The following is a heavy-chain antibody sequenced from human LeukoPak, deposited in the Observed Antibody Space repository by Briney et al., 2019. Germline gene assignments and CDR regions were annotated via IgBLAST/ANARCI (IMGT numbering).Heavy chain of an antibody. V-gene: IGHV3-21*01. J-gene: IGHJ1*01. CDR1: GFTVSSYS. D-gene: IGHD2-2*01. CDR3: ARALFYCSSTSCYSPFQH. CDR2: ISSSSSYI. Sequence: GGSLRLSCAASGFTVSSYSMNWVRQARGKGLEWVSSISSSSSYIYYADSVKGRFTISGDNAKNSLYLQMNSLRAEDTAVYYCARALFYCSSTSCYSPFQHWGQGTLVTVSS.